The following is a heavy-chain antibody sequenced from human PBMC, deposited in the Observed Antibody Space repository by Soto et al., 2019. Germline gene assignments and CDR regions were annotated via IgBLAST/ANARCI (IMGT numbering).Heavy chain of an antibody. CDR2: IRSKAYGGTT. CDR3: TRVARYYYGSGSAARHYYYGMDV. D-gene: IGHD3-10*01. Sequence: GGSLRLSCTASGFTLGDYAMSWVRQAPGKGLEWVGFIRSKAYGGTTEYAASVKGRFTISRDDSKSIAYLQMNSLKTEDTAVYYCTRVARYYYGSGSAARHYYYGMDVWGQGTTVTVSS. J-gene: IGHJ6*02. V-gene: IGHV3-49*04. CDR1: GFTLGDYA.